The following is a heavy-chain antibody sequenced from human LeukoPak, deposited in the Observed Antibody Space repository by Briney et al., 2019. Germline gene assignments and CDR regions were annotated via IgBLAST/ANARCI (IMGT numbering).Heavy chain of an antibody. CDR1: GFTFSSYS. D-gene: IGHD2-2*01. V-gene: IGHV3-48*02. J-gene: IGHJ3*02. CDR2: ISTGSTTI. CDR3: AKCSAGCYLLAFDI. Sequence: GGSLRLSCAASGFTFSSYSMNWVRLAPGKGLEWVSYISTGSTTIYYADSVKGRFTISRDNARNSLYLQMNSLRDEDTAVYYCAKCSAGCYLLAFDIWGQGTLVAVSS.